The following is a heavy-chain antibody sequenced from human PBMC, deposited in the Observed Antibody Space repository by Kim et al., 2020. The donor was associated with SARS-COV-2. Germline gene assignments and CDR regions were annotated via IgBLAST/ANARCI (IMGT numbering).Heavy chain of an antibody. V-gene: IGHV3-23*01. D-gene: IGHD6-13*01. Sequence: YYADSVKGRSTIARDNSRNTLYLQMNRLRAEDTAVYYCAKEKVEQWYFDVWGRGTLVTVSS. CDR3: AKEKVEQWYFDV. J-gene: IGHJ2*01.